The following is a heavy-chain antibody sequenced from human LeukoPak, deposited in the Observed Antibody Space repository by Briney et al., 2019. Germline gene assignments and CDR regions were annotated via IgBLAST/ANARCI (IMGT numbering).Heavy chain of an antibody. CDR3: ARRSGITMMVVLISDAFDI. CDR2: IYHSGST. CDR1: GGSISSSSYY. J-gene: IGHJ3*02. D-gene: IGHD3-22*01. V-gene: IGHV4-39*01. Sequence: PSETLSLTCTVSGGSISSSSYYWGWIRQPPGKGLEWIGSIYHSGSTYYNPSLKSRVTISVDTSKNQFSLKLSSVTAADTAVYYCARRSGITMMVVLISDAFDIWGQGTMVTVSS.